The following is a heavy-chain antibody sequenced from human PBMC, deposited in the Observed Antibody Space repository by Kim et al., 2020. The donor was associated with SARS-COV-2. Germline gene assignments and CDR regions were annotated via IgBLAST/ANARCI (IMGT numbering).Heavy chain of an antibody. D-gene: IGHD6-13*01. CDR2: ISSSSSTI. Sequence: GGSLRLSCAASGFTFSSYIMNWVRQAPGKGLEWVSYISSSSSTIYYADSVKGRFTISRDNAKNSLYLQMNSLRDEETAVFYCARGTDPHIAAAPDDWGQGTPVTVSS. V-gene: IGHV3-48*02. CDR1: GFTFSSYI. CDR3: ARGTDPHIAAAPDD. J-gene: IGHJ4*02.